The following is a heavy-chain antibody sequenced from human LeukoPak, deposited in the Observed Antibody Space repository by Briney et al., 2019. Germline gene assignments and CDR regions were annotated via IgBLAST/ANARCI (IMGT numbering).Heavy chain of an antibody. V-gene: IGHV4-59*01. J-gene: IGHJ4*02. Sequence: PSETLSLTCTVSGGSISSYYWSWIRQPPGKGLEWIGYIYYSGSTNYNPSLKSRVTISVDTSKNQFSLKLSSVTAADTAVYYCARQHLTYFVDYWGQGTLVTVSS. CDR1: GGSISSYY. CDR2: IYYSGST. CDR3: ARQHLTYFVDY. D-gene: IGHD2/OR15-2a*01.